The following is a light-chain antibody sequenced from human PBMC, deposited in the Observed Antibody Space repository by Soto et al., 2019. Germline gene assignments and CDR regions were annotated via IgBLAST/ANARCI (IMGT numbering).Light chain of an antibody. V-gene: IGLV1-40*01. J-gene: IGLJ1*01. Sequence: QSVLTQPPSVSGAPGQRVTISCTGSSSNLGAGYDVHWYQQLPGTAPKLLIYGNTNRHSGVPDRFSGSKSGTSASLAITGLRAEDEADYYCQSYDSSLGANYVFGTGTKLTVL. CDR3: QSYDSSLGANYV. CDR1: SSNLGAGYD. CDR2: GNT.